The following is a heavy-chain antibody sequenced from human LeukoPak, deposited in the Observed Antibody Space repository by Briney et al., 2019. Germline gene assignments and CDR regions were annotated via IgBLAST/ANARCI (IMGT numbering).Heavy chain of an antibody. CDR3: ARSSCSNGVCYRWYFDL. V-gene: IGHV5-51*01. CDR1: GYSFTNYW. J-gene: IGHJ2*01. CDR2: IYPGDSDT. Sequence: GESLKISCKGSGYSFTNYWIGWVRQMPGKGLEWMGIIYPGDSDTRYSPSFQGQVTISADKSISTAYLQWSSLKASDTAMYFCARSSCSNGVCYRWYFDLWGRGTLVTVSS. D-gene: IGHD2-8*01.